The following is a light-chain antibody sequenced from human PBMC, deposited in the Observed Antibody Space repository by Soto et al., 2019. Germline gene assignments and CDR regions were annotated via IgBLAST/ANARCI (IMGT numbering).Light chain of an antibody. Sequence: EIVMTQSPATLSVSPGERATLSCRASQSVRGNLAWYQQKPGQSPRLLIYGASSRATGIPARFSGSGSGTEVTLTISSLQSEDFVVYYCQQYNNWPFITFGQGTRLQIK. J-gene: IGKJ5*01. CDR2: GAS. V-gene: IGKV3-15*01. CDR3: QQYNNWPFIT. CDR1: QSVRGN.